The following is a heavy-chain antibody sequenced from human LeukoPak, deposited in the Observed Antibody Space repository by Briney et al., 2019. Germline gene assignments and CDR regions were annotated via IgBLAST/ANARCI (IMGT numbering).Heavy chain of an antibody. Sequence: SETLSLTCAVYGGSFSGYYWSWIRQPPGKGLEWIGEINHSGSTNYNPSLKSRVTISVGTSKNQFSLKLSSVTAADTAVYYCARARYSSSWHDYWGQGTLVTVSS. CDR2: INHSGST. CDR1: GGSFSGYY. CDR3: ARARYSSSWHDY. J-gene: IGHJ4*02. V-gene: IGHV4-34*01. D-gene: IGHD6-13*01.